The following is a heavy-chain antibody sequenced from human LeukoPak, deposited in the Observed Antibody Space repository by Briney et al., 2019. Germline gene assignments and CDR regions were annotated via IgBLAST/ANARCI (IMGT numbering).Heavy chain of an antibody. CDR3: ARDMNYNLDY. CDR2: ISSSSSYT. D-gene: IGHD1-7*01. CDR1: GFTFSSYS. Sequence: PGGSLRLSCAASGFTFSSYSMNWVRQAPGKGLEWVSSISSSSSYTYYADSVKGRFTISRGNAKSTLYLEMNSLRAEDTAVYYCARDMNYNLDYWGPGTLVTVSP. V-gene: IGHV3-21*06. J-gene: IGHJ4*02.